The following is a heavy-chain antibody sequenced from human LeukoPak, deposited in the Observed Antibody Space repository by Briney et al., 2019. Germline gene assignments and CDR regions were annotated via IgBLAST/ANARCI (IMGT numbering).Heavy chain of an antibody. CDR2: IYHSGST. CDR1: GYSISSGYY. D-gene: IGHD6-13*01. V-gene: IGHV4-38-2*02. Sequence: SETLSLTCTVSGYSISSGYYWGWIRQPPGKGLEWIGSIYHSGSTNYNPSLKSRVTMSVDTSKNQFSLKLSSVTAADTAVYYCARTPSSSWDFDYWGQGTLVTVSS. J-gene: IGHJ4*02. CDR3: ARTPSSSWDFDY.